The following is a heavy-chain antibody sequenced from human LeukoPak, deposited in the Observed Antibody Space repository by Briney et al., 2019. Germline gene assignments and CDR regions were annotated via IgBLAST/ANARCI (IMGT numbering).Heavy chain of an antibody. CDR3: ANAPYGL. CDR2: IKQDGSEK. D-gene: IGHD3-10*01. J-gene: IGHJ4*02. V-gene: IGHV3-7*03. Sequence: GLEWVANIKQDGSEKNYVDSVKGRFTISRDNAKNSLYLQMNSLRAEDTALYYCANAPYGLWGQGTLVTVSS.